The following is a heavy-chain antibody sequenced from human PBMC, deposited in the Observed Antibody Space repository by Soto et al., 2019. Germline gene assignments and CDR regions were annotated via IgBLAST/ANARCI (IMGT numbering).Heavy chain of an antibody. V-gene: IGHV1-18*01. J-gene: IGHJ4*02. D-gene: IGHD1-1*01. CDR2: ISAHNGNT. CDR1: GYTFTSYG. CDR3: ARGRYGDY. Sequence: QVHLVQSGAEVKKPGASVKVSCKASGYTFTSYGITWVRQAPGQGLEWMGWISAHNGNTDYAQKLQGRVIVTRDTSTSTAYMELRGLISDDTAVYYWARGRYGDYWGQGARVTVSS.